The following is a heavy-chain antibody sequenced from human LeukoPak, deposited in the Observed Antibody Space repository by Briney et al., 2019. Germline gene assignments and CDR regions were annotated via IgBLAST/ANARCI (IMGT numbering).Heavy chain of an antibody. CDR3: ARAGLVYYFDY. V-gene: IGHV3-53*01. J-gene: IGHJ4*02. CDR2: IYSGGST. Sequence: GGSLRLSCAASGFTVNNNYMGWVRQAPGKGLEWVSGIYSGGSTYYADSVKGRFTISRDNSKNTLYLQMNSLRAEDTAVYYCARAGLVYYFDYWGQGTLVTVSS. D-gene: IGHD1-14*01. CDR1: GFTVNNNY.